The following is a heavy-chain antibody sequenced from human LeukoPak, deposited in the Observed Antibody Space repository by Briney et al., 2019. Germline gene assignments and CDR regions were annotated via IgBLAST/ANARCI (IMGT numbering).Heavy chain of an antibody. J-gene: IGHJ1*01. CDR3: ARDHYYDSSDYTFRY. CDR1: GGSISNYY. V-gene: IGHV4-59*01. Sequence: SETLSLTCTVSGGSISNYYWSWIRQPPGKGLEWIGYIYYSGSTSYNPSLKSRVTISVDTSKNQFSLKLSSVTAADTAVYYCARDHYYDSSDYTFRYWGQGTLVTVSS. CDR2: IYYSGST. D-gene: IGHD3-22*01.